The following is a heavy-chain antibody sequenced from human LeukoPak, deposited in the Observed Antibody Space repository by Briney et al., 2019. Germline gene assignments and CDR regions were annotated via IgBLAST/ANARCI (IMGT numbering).Heavy chain of an antibody. J-gene: IGHJ4*02. CDR3: AKDVRVGEYYGSGSYLDY. Sequence: PGGSLRLSCAASGFIFSNYALSWVRQAPGKGLQWVSLISGSAGSTYYADSVKGRFTISRDNSKNTLYLQMNSLRAEDTAVYYCAKDVRVGEYYGSGSYLDYWGQGTLVTVSS. D-gene: IGHD3-10*01. CDR1: GFIFSNYA. CDR2: ISGSAGST. V-gene: IGHV3-23*01.